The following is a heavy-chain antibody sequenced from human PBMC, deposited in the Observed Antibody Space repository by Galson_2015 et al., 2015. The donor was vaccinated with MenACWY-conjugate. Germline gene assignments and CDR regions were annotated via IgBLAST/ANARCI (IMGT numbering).Heavy chain of an antibody. D-gene: IGHD3-10*01. J-gene: IGHJ4*02. CDR3: ARDGGSGSYNELDY. CDR2: ISSSRSSYR. V-gene: IGHV3-21*01. Sequence: SLRLSCATSGFTFSGYDMNWVRQAPGAGLEWVLAISSSRSSYRYYADSVKGRFALSRDNAKDSLFLQMNSRRAEDTAVYYCARDGGSGSYNELDYWGQGTLVTVSS. CDR1: GFTFSGYD.